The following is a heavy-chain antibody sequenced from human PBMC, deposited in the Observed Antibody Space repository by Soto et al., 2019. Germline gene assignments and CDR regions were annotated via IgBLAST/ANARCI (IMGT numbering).Heavy chain of an antibody. J-gene: IGHJ4*02. Sequence: GRSLRLSCAASGFTFSSYAMIWVRQAPGKGLEWVSAISGSGGSTYYADSVKGRFTISRDNSKNTLYLQMNSLRAEDTAVYYCAKDLVRFGEFNYWGQGTLVTVSS. D-gene: IGHD3-10*01. CDR3: AKDLVRFGEFNY. CDR2: ISGSGGST. CDR1: GFTFSSYA. V-gene: IGHV3-23*01.